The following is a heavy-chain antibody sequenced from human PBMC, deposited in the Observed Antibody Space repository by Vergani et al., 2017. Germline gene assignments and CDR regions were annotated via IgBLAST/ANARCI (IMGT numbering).Heavy chain of an antibody. Sequence: LVESGGGLAQPGGSLRLSCEASGITFWKFGMHWVRQGPGKGLEWVSGISWNSGAVDYADSVRGRFTISRDNAKNSLFLEMNSLRFEDTAVYFCTKGSVYYHDSAGHGYDPYTGFDLWGQGTLVTVSS. J-gene: IGHJ3*01. D-gene: IGHD5-12*01. CDR3: TKGSVYYHDSAGHGYDPYTGFDL. V-gene: IGHV3-9*01. CDR1: GITFWKFG. CDR2: ISWNSGAV.